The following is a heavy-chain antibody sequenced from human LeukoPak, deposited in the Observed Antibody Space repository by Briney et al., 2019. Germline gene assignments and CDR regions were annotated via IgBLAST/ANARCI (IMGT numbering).Heavy chain of an antibody. D-gene: IGHD3-22*01. CDR3: ARGLMYYYDSSGSLAFGY. J-gene: IGHJ4*02. V-gene: IGHV1-69*13. Sequence: ASVKVSCKASGGTFSSYAISWVRQAPGQGLEWMGGIIPTFGTANYAQKFQGRVTITADESTSTAYMELSSLRSEDTAVYYCARGLMYYYDSSGSLAFGYWGQGTLVTVSS. CDR1: GGTFSSYA. CDR2: IIPTFGTA.